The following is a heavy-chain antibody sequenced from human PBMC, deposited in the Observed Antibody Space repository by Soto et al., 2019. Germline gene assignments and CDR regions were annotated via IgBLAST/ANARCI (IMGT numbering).Heavy chain of an antibody. CDR3: ARSPPVDCSSTSCYPYYYYGMDV. CDR2: IDPSDSYT. CDR1: GYSFTSYW. Sequence: GEPLKISCKGSGYSFTSYWISWVRQMPGKGLEWMGRIDPSDSYTNYSPSFQGHVTISADKSISTAYLQWSSLKASDTAMYYCARSPPVDCSSTSCYPYYYYGMDVWGQGTTVTVS. D-gene: IGHD2-2*01. J-gene: IGHJ6*02. V-gene: IGHV5-10-1*01.